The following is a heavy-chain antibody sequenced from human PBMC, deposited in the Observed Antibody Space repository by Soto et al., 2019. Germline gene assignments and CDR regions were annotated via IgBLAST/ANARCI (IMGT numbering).Heavy chain of an antibody. Sequence: GASVKVSCKASGYTFTSYGISWVRQAPGQGLEWMGWISAYNGNTNYAQKLQGRVTMTTDTSTSTAYMELRSLRSDDTAVYYFAIAVDYYDSSGYYTHEYFQHWGQGTLVTVSS. J-gene: IGHJ1*01. CDR1: GYTFTSYG. CDR2: ISAYNGNT. V-gene: IGHV1-18*01. D-gene: IGHD3-22*01. CDR3: AIAVDYYDSSGYYTHEYFQH.